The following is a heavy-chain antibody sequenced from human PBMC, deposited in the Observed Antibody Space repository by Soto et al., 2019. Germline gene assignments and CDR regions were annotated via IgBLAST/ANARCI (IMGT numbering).Heavy chain of an antibody. CDR3: ANDPNDVFSYGMDV. CDR1: RFTFGDYG. V-gene: IGHV3-30*18. J-gene: IGHJ6*02. D-gene: IGHD3-9*01. Sequence: QVQLVESGGGVVQPGRSLRLSCAASRFTFGDYGMHWVRQAPGKGLEWVALISYDGTNKYYADTVMGRFTISRDNSKNTLYLEMNSLRAEDTDLNYCANDPNDVFSYGMDVWGQGTTVTVSS. CDR2: ISYDGTNK.